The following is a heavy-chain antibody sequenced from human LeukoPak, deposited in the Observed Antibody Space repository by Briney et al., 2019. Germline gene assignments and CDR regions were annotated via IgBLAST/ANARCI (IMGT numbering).Heavy chain of an antibody. Sequence: GASVKVSCKASGYTLPSYDINWVRQATGQGLEWVGWMNPNSGNTGYAQKFQGRVTITRNTSISTAYMELSSLRSEDTAVYYCARGPYSSSWPNWFDPWGQGTLVTVSS. D-gene: IGHD6-13*01. J-gene: IGHJ5*02. V-gene: IGHV1-8*03. CDR3: ARGPYSSSWPNWFDP. CDR1: GYTLPSYD. CDR2: MNPNSGNT.